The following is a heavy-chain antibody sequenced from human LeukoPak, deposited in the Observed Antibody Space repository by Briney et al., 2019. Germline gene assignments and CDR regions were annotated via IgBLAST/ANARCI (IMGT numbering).Heavy chain of an antibody. J-gene: IGHJ4*02. CDR1: GGSISNYC. CDR3: ARISNKDWLFDY. CDR2: IYYTGST. V-gene: IGHV4-59*07. D-gene: IGHD3/OR15-3a*01. Sequence: RSDTPSPTCNVSGGSISNYCWIWVRQSPGKGLEWIGYIYYTGSTNYKPSLKSRVTISVDKSKNQFSLKLSSVTAADTAMYYCARISNKDWLFDYWGQGTLVTVSS.